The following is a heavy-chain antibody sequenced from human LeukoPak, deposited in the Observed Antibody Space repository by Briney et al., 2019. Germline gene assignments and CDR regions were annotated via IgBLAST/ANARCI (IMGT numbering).Heavy chain of an antibody. CDR2: ISGSGGST. CDR1: GFTFSSYA. V-gene: IGHV3-23*01. J-gene: IGHJ4*02. CDR3: ARTADGEFDV. Sequence: GGSLRLSCAASGFTFSSYAMSWVRQAPGKGLEWVSAISGSGGSTYYADSVKGRFTISRDNAQSSLSLQMNSLTVEDTAVYYCARTADGEFDVWGQGTLVTVSS. D-gene: IGHD4-17*01.